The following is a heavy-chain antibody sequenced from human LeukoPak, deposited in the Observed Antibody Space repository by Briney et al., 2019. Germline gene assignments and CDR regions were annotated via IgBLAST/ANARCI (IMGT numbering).Heavy chain of an antibody. CDR1: GFTFTSYA. D-gene: IGHD6-19*01. J-gene: IGHJ4*02. V-gene: IGHV3-23*01. CDR2: ISGSGGGA. Sequence: GGSLRLSCAASGFTFTSYAVSWVRQPPGKGLELVSAISGSGGGAYYAESVKGRFTVSRDNSENTLYLQMNSLRADDTAVYYCAKDGAGYSSGLFDSWGQGALVTVSA. CDR3: AKDGAGYSSGLFDS.